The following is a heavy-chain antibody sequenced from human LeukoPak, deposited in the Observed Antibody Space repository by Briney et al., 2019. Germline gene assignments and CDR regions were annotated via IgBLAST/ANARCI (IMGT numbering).Heavy chain of an antibody. V-gene: IGHV4-59*08. D-gene: IGHD6-13*01. CDR1: GASTSSSY. Sequence: SETLSLTCTVSGASTSSSYWSWIRQSPGKGLEWIGYGYYSGRTYYNPSLRSRVTISVDMSKNQFSLRLNSVTAADTAVYYCARPIYTSSWYAFDIWGQGTTVTVSS. CDR2: GYYSGRT. CDR3: ARPIYTSSWYAFDI. J-gene: IGHJ3*02.